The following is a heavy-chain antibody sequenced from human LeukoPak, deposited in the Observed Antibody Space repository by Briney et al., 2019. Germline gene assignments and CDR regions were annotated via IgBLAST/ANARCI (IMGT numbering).Heavy chain of an antibody. D-gene: IGHD2-15*01. CDR2: ISAYNGNT. V-gene: IGHV1-18*01. CDR1: GYTFINYD. CDR3: ARNLVVVAATPHFDY. J-gene: IGHJ4*02. Sequence: GASVKVSCKASGYTFINYDINWVRQAPGQGLEWMGWISAYNGNTNYAQKLQGRVTMTTDTSTSTAYMELRSLRSDDTAVYYCARNLVVVAATPHFDYWGQGTLVTVSS.